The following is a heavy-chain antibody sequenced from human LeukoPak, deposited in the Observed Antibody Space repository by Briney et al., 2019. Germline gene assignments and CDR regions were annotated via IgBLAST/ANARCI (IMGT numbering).Heavy chain of an antibody. V-gene: IGHV4-38-2*01. CDR3: AKHFRDVYDLGY. D-gene: IGHD5/OR15-5a*01. CDR2: LYHSGST. Sequence: SETLSLTCAVSGYSISSGYYCAWIRQPPGQGLAWNGNLYHSGSTYYNSSLKSQVTISVDTPKHQFSLKLSSVTAADTAIYYWAKHFRDVYDLGYWGQGTLVTVSS. CDR1: GYSISSGYY. J-gene: IGHJ4*02.